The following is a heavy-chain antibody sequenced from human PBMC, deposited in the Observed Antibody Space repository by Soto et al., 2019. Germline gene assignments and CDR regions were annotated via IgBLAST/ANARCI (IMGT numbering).Heavy chain of an antibody. Sequence: TGGSLRLSCSVSGFTFSSYARSWVRQDPGKGLEWVSAISGSGGSTYYADSVKGRFTISRDNSKNTLYLQMSSLRAEDTAVYYCARFGQNYYYYGMDVWGQGTTVTVSS. D-gene: IGHD3-10*01. CDR1: GFTFSSYA. J-gene: IGHJ6*02. CDR3: ARFGQNYYYYGMDV. CDR2: ISGSGGST. V-gene: IGHV3-23*01.